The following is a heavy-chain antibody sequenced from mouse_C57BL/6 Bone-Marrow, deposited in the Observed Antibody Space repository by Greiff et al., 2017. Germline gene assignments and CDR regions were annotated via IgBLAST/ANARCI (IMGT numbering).Heavy chain of an antibody. D-gene: IGHD2-10*01. V-gene: IGHV1-52*01. Sequence: VQLQQSGAELVRPGSSVKLSCKASGYTFTSHWLHWVKQRPIQGLEWIGNIDPSDSETHYNQKFKDKATLTVDKSSSTAYMQLSSLTSEDSAVYYCARSYYGNYEGVDYWGQGTSVTVSS. CDR1: GYTFTSHW. CDR2: IDPSDSET. CDR3: ARSYYGNYEGVDY. J-gene: IGHJ4*01.